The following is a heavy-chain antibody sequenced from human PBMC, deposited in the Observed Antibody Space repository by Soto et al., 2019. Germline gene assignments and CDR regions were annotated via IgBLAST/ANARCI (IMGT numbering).Heavy chain of an antibody. Sequence: GGSLRLSCAASGFTFSSNYISWVRQAPGKGLEWVSVIYSGGSTYYADSVKGRFTISRDNSKNTLYLQMNSLRAEDTAVYYCAREGYYDFWSGSIHWFDPWGQGTLVTVSS. CDR1: GFTFSSNY. D-gene: IGHD3-3*01. V-gene: IGHV3-66*01. J-gene: IGHJ5*02. CDR2: IYSGGST. CDR3: AREGYYDFWSGSIHWFDP.